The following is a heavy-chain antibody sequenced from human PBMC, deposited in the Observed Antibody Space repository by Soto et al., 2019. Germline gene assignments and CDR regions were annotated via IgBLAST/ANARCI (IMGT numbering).Heavy chain of an antibody. CDR3: ARVERCSSTSCYSVFDY. V-gene: IGHV3-74*01. D-gene: IGHD2-2*01. CDR1: AFTFSAYW. J-gene: IGHJ4*02. Sequence: EVQLVESGGGIVQPGGSLRLSCVGSAFTFSAYWMHWVRLVPGKGLVWVSRINDDGTYTSYADSVKGRFTISRDNAKNTLYLQMNRLRAEDTAVYYCARVERCSSTSCYSVFDYWGQGTLVSVSS. CDR2: INDDGTYT.